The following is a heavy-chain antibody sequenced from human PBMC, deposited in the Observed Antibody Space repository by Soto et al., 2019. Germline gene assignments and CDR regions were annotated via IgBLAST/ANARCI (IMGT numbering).Heavy chain of an antibody. CDR2: INHGGST. CDR3: ARGNTYYYDRSGYCVLDY. J-gene: IGHJ4*02. D-gene: IGHD3-22*01. Sequence: QVQLQQWGAGLLKPSETLSLTCAVYGGSFSGYYWTWIRQPPGKDLEWIGEINHGGSTNYNPSLKSRVTISVDTYKNQFSLKLSSVTAADTAVYYCARGNTYYYDRSGYCVLDYWGQGNLVTVSS. CDR1: GGSFSGYY. V-gene: IGHV4-34*02.